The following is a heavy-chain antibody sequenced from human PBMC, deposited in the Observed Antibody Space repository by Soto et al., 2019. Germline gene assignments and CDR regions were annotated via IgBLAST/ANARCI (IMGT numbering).Heavy chain of an antibody. CDR3: ARAYYYGSGSLNYYGLDV. J-gene: IGHJ6*02. CDR1: GYSFTNYW. Sequence: GESLKISCKGSGYSFTNYWIGWVRQMPGKGLEWMGVIYPGDSDTRYSPSFQGQVTISADKSISTAYLQWSSLKASDTAMYYCARAYYYGSGSLNYYGLDVWGQGTTVTVS. CDR2: IYPGDSDT. V-gene: IGHV5-51*01. D-gene: IGHD3-10*01.